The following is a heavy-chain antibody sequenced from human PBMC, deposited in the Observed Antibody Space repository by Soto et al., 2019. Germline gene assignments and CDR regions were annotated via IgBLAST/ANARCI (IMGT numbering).Heavy chain of an antibody. CDR2: ISYDGSNK. V-gene: IGHV3-30-3*01. J-gene: IGHJ4*02. Sequence: QVQLLESGGGVVQPGRSLRRSCAASGFTFSSYAMHWVRQAPGKGLECVAVISYDGSNKYYADSVKGRFTISRDNAKNTLYLQMNSLRAEDTAVYYCAREGVDSSGYEYYFAYWGQGTLVTVSA. CDR3: AREGVDSSGYEYYFAY. D-gene: IGHD3-22*01. CDR1: GFTFSSYA.